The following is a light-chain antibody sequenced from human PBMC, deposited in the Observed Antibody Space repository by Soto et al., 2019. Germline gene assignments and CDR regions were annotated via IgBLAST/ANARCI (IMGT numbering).Light chain of an antibody. Sequence: QSALTQPASVSGSPGQSITIPCTGSGSDVGGYNYVSWYQQHPGKAPKLIIYEVTYRPYGVSNRFSGSKSGNTASLTISGLQAEDEADYYCSSYPSSITWVLGGGTKRTVL. V-gene: IGLV2-14*01. J-gene: IGLJ3*02. CDR3: SSYPSSITWV. CDR2: EVT. CDR1: GSDVGGYNY.